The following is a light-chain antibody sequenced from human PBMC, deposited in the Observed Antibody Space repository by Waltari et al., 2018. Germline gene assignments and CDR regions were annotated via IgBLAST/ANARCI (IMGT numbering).Light chain of an antibody. CDR2: DVT. Sequence: QSALTQPASVSGSPGQSITISCSGTSSDVGGYNYVSWYQQPPGNAPKLIIFDVTRWPSGVSNRFSGSKAGNTASLTIFGLQAEDEADYYCASYTSTRTVVFGGGTRVTVL. V-gene: IGLV2-14*03. CDR3: ASYTSTRTVV. CDR1: SSDVGGYNY. J-gene: IGLJ2*01.